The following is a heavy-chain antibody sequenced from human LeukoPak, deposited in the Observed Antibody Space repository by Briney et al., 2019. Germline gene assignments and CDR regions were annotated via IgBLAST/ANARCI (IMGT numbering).Heavy chain of an antibody. Sequence: GASVKVSCKPSGDTFSSKGINWVRQAPGQGLEWMGRIIPSLGIVNYAQKFQGRATITAAKSTSTTYIELTSLRSEDTAVYFCARDRDSCVNVACYNPGRNWGQGTLVTVPS. D-gene: IGHD2-8*01. J-gene: IGHJ4*02. CDR1: GDTFSSKG. CDR3: ARDRDSCVNVACYNPGRN. V-gene: IGHV1-69*04. CDR2: IIPSLGIV.